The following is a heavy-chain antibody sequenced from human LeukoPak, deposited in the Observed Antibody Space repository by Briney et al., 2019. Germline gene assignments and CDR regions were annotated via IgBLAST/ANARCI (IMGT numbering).Heavy chain of an antibody. J-gene: IGHJ3*02. CDR1: GASISSFY. D-gene: IGHD4-11*01. CDR3: AEYPTTTQYIFDI. V-gene: IGHV4-4*07. Sequence: PSETLSLTCTVSGASISSFYWSWIRQPAGKGLQWIGRISSGGSTKYNPSLESRVTLSLDTSKSQFSLQLRSVTAADTAVYYCAEYPTTTQYIFDIWGQGTLVTVSS. CDR2: ISSGGST.